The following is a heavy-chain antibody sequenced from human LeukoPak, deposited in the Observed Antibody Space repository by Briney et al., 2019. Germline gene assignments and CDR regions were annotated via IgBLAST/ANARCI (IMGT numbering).Heavy chain of an antibody. Sequence: SETLSLTCAVYGGSFSGYYWSWIRQPPGKGPEWIGEINHSGSTNYNPSLKSRVTISVDTSKNQFSLKLSSVTAADTAVYYCARNRVFDYWGQGTLVTVSS. CDR3: ARNRVFDY. J-gene: IGHJ4*02. CDR2: INHSGST. V-gene: IGHV4-34*01. CDR1: GGSFSGYY.